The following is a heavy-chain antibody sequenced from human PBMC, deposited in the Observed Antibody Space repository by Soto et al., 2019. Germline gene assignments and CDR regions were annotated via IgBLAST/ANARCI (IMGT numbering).Heavy chain of an antibody. Sequence: PSETLSLTCTVSGGSISSGGYYWSWIRQHPGKGLEWIGYIYYSGSTYYNPSLKSRVTISVDTSKNQFSLKLSSVTAADTAVYYCARAQPSHIAVAGDLFDYWGQGTLVTVSS. CDR3: ARAQPSHIAVAGDLFDY. CDR1: GGSISSGGYY. D-gene: IGHD6-19*01. J-gene: IGHJ4*02. V-gene: IGHV4-31*03. CDR2: IYYSGST.